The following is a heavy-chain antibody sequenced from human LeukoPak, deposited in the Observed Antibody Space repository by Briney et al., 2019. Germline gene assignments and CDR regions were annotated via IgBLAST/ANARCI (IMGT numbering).Heavy chain of an antibody. Sequence: GGSVKLSCAASGFTFSGSAIHWVRQASGKGLEWVGRIRSKADSYATAYAASVKGRFIISRDDSENTAYLQMNSLKTEDTAMYYCTRLAVTGQPEFVFDYWGQGTLVTVSS. CDR3: TRLAVTGQPEFVFDY. J-gene: IGHJ4*02. D-gene: IGHD6-19*01. CDR1: GFTFSGSA. CDR2: IRSKADSYAT. V-gene: IGHV3-73*01.